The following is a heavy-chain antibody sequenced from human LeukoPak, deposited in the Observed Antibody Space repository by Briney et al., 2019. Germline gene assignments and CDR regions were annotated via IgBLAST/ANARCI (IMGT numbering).Heavy chain of an antibody. CDR2: IYHSGST. CDR3: ASLMTLLWFGE. CDR1: VGPISMGGYY. D-gene: IGHD3-10*01. J-gene: IGHJ4*02. V-gene: IGHV4-30-2*01. Sequence: SETLPLPCTVSVGPISMGGYYGSWIRQPPGKGLEWIGYIYHSGSTNYNPSLKSRVTISVDKSKNQFSLKLSSVTAADTAVYYCASLMTLLWFGEWSQGTLVTVSS.